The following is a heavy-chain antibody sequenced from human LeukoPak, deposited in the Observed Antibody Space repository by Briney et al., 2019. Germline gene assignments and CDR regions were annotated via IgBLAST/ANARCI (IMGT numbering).Heavy chain of an antibody. Sequence: ASVKVSCKASGYTFTGYYMHWVRQAPGQGLEWMGWISAYNGNTNYAQKLQGRVTMTTDTSTSTAYMELRSLRSDDTAVYYCARDEYSSLDYWSQGTLVTVSS. CDR2: ISAYNGNT. D-gene: IGHD4-11*01. CDR3: ARDEYSSLDY. V-gene: IGHV1-18*04. CDR1: GYTFTGYY. J-gene: IGHJ4*02.